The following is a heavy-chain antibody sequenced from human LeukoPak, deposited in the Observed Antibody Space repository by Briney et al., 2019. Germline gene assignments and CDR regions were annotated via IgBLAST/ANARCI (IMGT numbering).Heavy chain of an antibody. J-gene: IGHJ3*02. V-gene: IGHV1-46*01. D-gene: IGHD5-24*01. CDR2: INPSGGST. CDR1: GYTFTSYY. CDR3: ARDSGDGYNSGAFDI. Sequence: ASVKVSCKASGYTFTSYYMHWVRQAPGQGLEWMGIINPSGGSTSYAQKFQGRVTMTRDTSTSTVYMELSSLRSEDTAVYYCARDSGDGYNSGAFDIWGQGTMVTVSS.